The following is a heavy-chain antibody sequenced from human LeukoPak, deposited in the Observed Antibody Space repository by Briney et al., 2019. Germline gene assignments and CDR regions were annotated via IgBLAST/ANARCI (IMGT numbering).Heavy chain of an antibody. Sequence: GSSVKVSCKASGGTFISYAISWVRQAPGQGLEWMGGIIPIFGTANYAQKFQGRVTITADESTSTAYMELSSLRSEDTAVYYCARGRDGYILGDYFDYWGQGTLVTVSS. V-gene: IGHV1-69*01. CDR1: GGTFISYA. J-gene: IGHJ4*02. CDR2: IIPIFGTA. D-gene: IGHD5-24*01. CDR3: ARGRDGYILGDYFDY.